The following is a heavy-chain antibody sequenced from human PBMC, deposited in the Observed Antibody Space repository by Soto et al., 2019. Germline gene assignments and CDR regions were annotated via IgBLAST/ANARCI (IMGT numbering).Heavy chain of an antibody. Sequence: SVKVSCKVSVYTLTELSMHWVRQAPGKGLEWMGGFDPEDGETIYAQKFQGRVTMTEDTSTDTAYMELSSLRSEDTAVYYCAGLHTYYDFWSGYPTPGSGWFDPWGQGTLVTVSS. CDR2: FDPEDGET. CDR1: VYTLTELS. CDR3: AGLHTYYDFWSGYPTPGSGWFDP. V-gene: IGHV1-24*01. D-gene: IGHD3-3*01. J-gene: IGHJ5*02.